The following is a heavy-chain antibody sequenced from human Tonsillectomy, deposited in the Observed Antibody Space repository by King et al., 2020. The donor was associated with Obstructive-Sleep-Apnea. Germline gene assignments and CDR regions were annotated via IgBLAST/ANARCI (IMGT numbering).Heavy chain of an antibody. J-gene: IGHJ4*02. CDR1: GGSIDINNYY. Sequence: QLQESGPGLVKPSETLSLTCTVSGGSIDINNYYWGWVRQSPEKGLEWIGSVDYTGASHYNPSLMSRLTMSKDTSKNQFPLKQTSVTAADTAVYYCVRDGWYWLIDYWGQGTLVTVSS. CDR2: VDYTGAS. V-gene: IGHV4-39*06. D-gene: IGHD6-19*01. CDR3: VRDGWYWLIDY.